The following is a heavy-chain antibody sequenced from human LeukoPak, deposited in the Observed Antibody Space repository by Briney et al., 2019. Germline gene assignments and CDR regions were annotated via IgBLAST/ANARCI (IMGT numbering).Heavy chain of an antibody. J-gene: IGHJ4*02. Sequence: ASVKVSCKASGYTFTTYGISWVRQAPGQGLEWMGWISTYNGNTKYTQKFQGRVTMTTDTSSSTAYMELRSLRSDDTAVYYCARGSDWNYAFEYWGQGTLVTVSS. D-gene: IGHD1-7*01. V-gene: IGHV1-18*01. CDR1: GYTFTTYG. CDR2: ISTYNGNT. CDR3: ARGSDWNYAFEY.